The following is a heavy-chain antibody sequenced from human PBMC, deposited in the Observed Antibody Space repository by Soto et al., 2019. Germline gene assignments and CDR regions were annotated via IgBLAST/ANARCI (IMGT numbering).Heavy chain of an antibody. CDR2: ITAYSGST. CDR3: ARDFTKSSSWPYYFDY. D-gene: IGHD6-13*01. J-gene: IGHJ4*02. CDR1: GYTFTTYG. V-gene: IGHV1-18*01. Sequence: QVQLVQSGAEVKKPGASVKVSCKASGYTFTTYGISWVRQAPGQGLEWMGWITAYSGSTKFAQKLKGRVTMTTDTPTTTAYMELRSLTSDDTAVYYCARDFTKSSSWPYYFDYWGQGTLVTVSS.